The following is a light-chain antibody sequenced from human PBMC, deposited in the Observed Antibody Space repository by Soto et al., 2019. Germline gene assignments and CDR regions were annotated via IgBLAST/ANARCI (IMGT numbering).Light chain of an antibody. CDR2: GAS. J-gene: IGKJ2*01. V-gene: IGKV1-9*01. Sequence: IQLAQSPSSLSASVGDRVTITCRASQGISSYLAWYQQKPGKAPKLLIYGASILHSGVPSRFSGSGSGTDFTLTLSSLQPEDFATYYCQQLNDYPPFTFCHGTKRAIK. CDR1: QGISSY. CDR3: QQLNDYPPFT.